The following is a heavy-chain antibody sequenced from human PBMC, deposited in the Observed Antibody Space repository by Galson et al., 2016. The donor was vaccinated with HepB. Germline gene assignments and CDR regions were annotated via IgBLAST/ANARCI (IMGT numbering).Heavy chain of an antibody. CDR1: GYTFTNYG. Sequence: SVKVSCKASGYTFTNYGISWVRQAPRQGLEWMGWISAYNGNTNSAQKFQGRVTMTTDTSTSTAYMELRSLRSGDTSVDYCARDLSRYTSSWYTDYFDYWGQGTLVTVSS. D-gene: IGHD6-13*01. V-gene: IGHV1-18*04. CDR2: ISAYNGNT. CDR3: ARDLSRYTSSWYTDYFDY. J-gene: IGHJ4*02.